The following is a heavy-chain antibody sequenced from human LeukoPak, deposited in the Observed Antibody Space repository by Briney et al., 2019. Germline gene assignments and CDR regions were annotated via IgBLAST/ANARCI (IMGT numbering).Heavy chain of an antibody. V-gene: IGHV4-61*02. CDR1: GGSISSGSYY. CDR3: ARSTPYIAAAGHFDY. D-gene: IGHD6-13*01. Sequence: PSQTLSLICTVSGGSISSGSYYWSWIRQPAGKGLEWIGRIYTSGSTNYNPSLKSRVTISVDTSKNQFSLELSSVTAADTAVYYCARSTPYIAAAGHFDYWGQGTLVTVSS. J-gene: IGHJ4*02. CDR2: IYTSGST.